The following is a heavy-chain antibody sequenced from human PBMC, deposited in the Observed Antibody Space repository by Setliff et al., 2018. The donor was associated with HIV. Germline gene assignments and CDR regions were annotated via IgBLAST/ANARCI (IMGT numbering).Heavy chain of an antibody. J-gene: IGHJ4*02. D-gene: IGHD6-13*01. Sequence: SETLSLTCAVYGGSFSGYYWSWVRQPPGKGLEWIGRIYTSGSTNYNPSLKSRVTISVDTSENQFSLKLSSVTAADTAVYYCARDGYSSSWYVISGSFDYWGQGILVTVSS. V-gene: IGHV4-4*07. CDR2: IYTSGST. CDR3: ARDGYSSSWYVISGSFDY. CDR1: GGSFSGYY.